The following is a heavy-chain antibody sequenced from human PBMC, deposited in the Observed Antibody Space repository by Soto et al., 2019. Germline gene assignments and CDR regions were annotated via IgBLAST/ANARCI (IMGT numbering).Heavy chain of an antibody. CDR1: GFTFSSYE. CDR3: ARVPVVVTAGLPDYYYYGMDV. CDR2: ISSSGSTI. J-gene: IGHJ6*02. D-gene: IGHD2-21*02. Sequence: EVQLVESGGGLVQPGGSLRLSCAASGFTFSSYEMNWVRQAPGKGLEWVSYISSSGSTIYYADSVKGRFTISRDNAKNSLYLQMNSLRAEDTAVYYCARVPVVVTAGLPDYYYYGMDVWGQGTTVTVSS. V-gene: IGHV3-48*03.